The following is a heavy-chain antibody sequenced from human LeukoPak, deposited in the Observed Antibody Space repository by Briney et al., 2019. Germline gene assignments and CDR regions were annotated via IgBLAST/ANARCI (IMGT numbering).Heavy chain of an antibody. CDR3: ARESVSGSYYYAFDI. CDR2: INAGNGNT. V-gene: IGHV1-3*03. D-gene: IGHD3-10*01. Sequence: ASVKVSCKTSGYSFTSQDMHWVRQAPGQSLEWMGWINAGNGNTKYSQEFQGRVTITRDTSASTAYMELSSLRSEDMAVYYCARESVSGSYYYAFDIWGQGTMVTVSS. CDR1: GYSFTSQD. J-gene: IGHJ3*02.